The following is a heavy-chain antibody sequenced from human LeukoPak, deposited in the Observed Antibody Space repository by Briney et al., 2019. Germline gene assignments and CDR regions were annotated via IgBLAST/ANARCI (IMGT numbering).Heavy chain of an antibody. CDR1: GGSISSYY. V-gene: IGHV4-59*08. CDR3: ARQGQQWLVYFDY. D-gene: IGHD6-19*01. CDR2: IYYSGST. J-gene: IGHJ4*02. Sequence: SETLSLTCTVSGGSISSYYWSWIRQPPGKGLEWIGYIYYSGSTNYNPSLKSRVTISVDTSKNQFSLKLSSVTAADTAVYYCARQGQQWLVYFDYWGQGTLVTVSS.